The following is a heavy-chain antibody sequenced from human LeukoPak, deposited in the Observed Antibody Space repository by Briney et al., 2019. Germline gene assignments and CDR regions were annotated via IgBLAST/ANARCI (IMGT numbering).Heavy chain of an antibody. CDR3: ARDPRTVRI. Sequence: GGSLRLSCAASGFTFSRYWMTWVRQAPGQGLEWVANINQDGSEKYYVDSVKGRFTISRDNAKNSLYLQMNSLRVEDTAVYYCARDPRTVRIWGQGTLVTVSS. J-gene: IGHJ4*02. CDR1: GFTFSRYW. V-gene: IGHV3-7*01. CDR2: INQDGSEK. D-gene: IGHD1-1*01.